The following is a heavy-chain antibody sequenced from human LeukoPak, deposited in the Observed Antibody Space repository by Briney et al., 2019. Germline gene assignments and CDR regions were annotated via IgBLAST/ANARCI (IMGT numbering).Heavy chain of an antibody. Sequence: ASVKVSCKASGYTFTGYYMHWVRQAPGQGLEWMGWINPNSGGTNYAQKFQGRVTMTRDTSISTAYMELSRLRSDDTAVYYCARANGYYDSAGAYYFDYWGQGTLVTVPS. V-gene: IGHV1-2*02. CDR3: ARANGYYDSAGAYYFDY. CDR1: GYTFTGYY. CDR2: INPNSGGT. D-gene: IGHD3-22*01. J-gene: IGHJ4*02.